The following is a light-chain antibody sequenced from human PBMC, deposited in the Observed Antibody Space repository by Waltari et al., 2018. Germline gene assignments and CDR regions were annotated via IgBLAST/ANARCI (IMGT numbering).Light chain of an antibody. CDR3: YSTADNNWV. CDR1: VLGKKS. V-gene: IGLV3-27*01. CDR2: KDN. J-gene: IGLJ3*02. Sequence: YALTQPSSVSVSPGQTATITCSGDVLGKKSGRWLQQKPGQAPVVVIYKDNERPSGIPERFSGSDSGTTVTLTITGAQLEDEADYYCYSTADNNWVFGGGTKLTVL.